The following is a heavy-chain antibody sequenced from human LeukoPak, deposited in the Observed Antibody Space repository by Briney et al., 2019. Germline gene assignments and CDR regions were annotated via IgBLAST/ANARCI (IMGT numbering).Heavy chain of an antibody. CDR1: GFTFSSYD. J-gene: IGHJ4*02. Sequence: GGSLRLSCAASGFTFSSYDMSWVRQAPGKGLEWVSAISGSGGSTYYADSVKGRFTISRDNSKNTLYLQMNSRIAEDTAVYYCAKVRAVAGTIDYWGQGTLVTVSS. D-gene: IGHD6-19*01. V-gene: IGHV3-23*01. CDR3: AKVRAVAGTIDY. CDR2: ISGSGGST.